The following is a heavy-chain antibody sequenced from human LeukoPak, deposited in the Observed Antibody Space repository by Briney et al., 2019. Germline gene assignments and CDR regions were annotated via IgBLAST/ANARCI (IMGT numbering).Heavy chain of an antibody. CDR3: AGPLGYCSGGSCYLKEGPSADY. Sequence: PSETLSLTCTVSGGSISSSSYYWGWIRQPPGKGLEWIGGIYYSGSTYYNPSLKSRVTISVDTSKNQFSLKLSSVTAADTAVYYCAGPLGYCSGGSCYLKEGPSADYWGQGTLVTVSS. J-gene: IGHJ4*02. CDR2: IYYSGST. CDR1: GGSISSSSYY. V-gene: IGHV4-39*01. D-gene: IGHD2-15*01.